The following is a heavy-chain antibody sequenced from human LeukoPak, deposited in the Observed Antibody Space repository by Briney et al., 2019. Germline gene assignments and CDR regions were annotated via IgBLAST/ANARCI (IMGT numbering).Heavy chain of an antibody. D-gene: IGHD6-19*01. Sequence: PGGSLRLSCAASEFNISTYWMHWVRQAPGKGLVWVSRINSDGSSTSYADSVKGRFTISRDNAKNTLYLQMDSLRAEDTAVYYCARAAAVAGTGGFYWGQGTLVTVSS. J-gene: IGHJ4*02. V-gene: IGHV3-74*01. CDR3: ARAAAVAGTGGFY. CDR1: EFNISTYW. CDR2: INSDGSST.